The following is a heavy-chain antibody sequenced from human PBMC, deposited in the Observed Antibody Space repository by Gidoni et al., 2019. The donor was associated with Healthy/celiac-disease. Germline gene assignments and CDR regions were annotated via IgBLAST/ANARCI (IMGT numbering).Heavy chain of an antibody. D-gene: IGHD3-3*01. Sequence: QVQLQESGPGLVKPSQTLSLTCTVSGGSISSGSYYWSWIRQPAGKGLEWIGRIYTSGSTNYNPSLKSRVTISVDTSKNQLSLKLSSVTAADTAVYYCAREGVEYFDYWGQGTLVTVSS. V-gene: IGHV4-61*02. CDR1: GGSISSGSYY. CDR2: IYTSGST. CDR3: AREGVEYFDY. J-gene: IGHJ4*02.